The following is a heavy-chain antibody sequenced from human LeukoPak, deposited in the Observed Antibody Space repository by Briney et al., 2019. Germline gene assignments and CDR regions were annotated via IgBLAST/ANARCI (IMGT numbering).Heavy chain of an antibody. V-gene: IGHV3-11*01. Sequence: PGGSLRLSCAASGFTFSDYYMSWIRQAPGKGLEWVSNISSSGGSIYYADSVKGRFTISRDNAENSLYLQMNSLRAEDTAVYYCAREGIMITFGGISYGMDVWGQGTTVTVSS. J-gene: IGHJ6*02. CDR1: GFTFSDYY. CDR3: AREGIMITFGGISYGMDV. D-gene: IGHD3-16*01. CDR2: ISSSGGSI.